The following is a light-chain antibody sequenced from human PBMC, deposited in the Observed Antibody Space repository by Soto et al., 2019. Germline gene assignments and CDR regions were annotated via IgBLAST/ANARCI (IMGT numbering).Light chain of an antibody. CDR1: QDIITH. Sequence: DIQMTQSPSSLSASVGDRVTITCRASQDIITHLAWYQQKPGRVPKLLIYAASTLQSGVPSRFSGSGSGTDFTLTISSLQPEDVATYYCQKYHSVPLTFGGGTKVEIK. V-gene: IGKV1-27*01. J-gene: IGKJ4*01. CDR3: QKYHSVPLT. CDR2: AAS.